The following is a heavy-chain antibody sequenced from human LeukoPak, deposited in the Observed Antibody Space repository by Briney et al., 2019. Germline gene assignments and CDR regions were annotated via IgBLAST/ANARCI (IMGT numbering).Heavy chain of an antibody. Sequence: SETLSLTCTVSGGSISSSSYYWGWIRQPPGKGLEWIGSMYYSGSTYHNPSLKSRVTISVDTSKNQFSLKLSSVTAADTAVYYCARGSSLYDYWGQGTLVTVSS. D-gene: IGHD6-13*01. J-gene: IGHJ4*02. CDR1: GGSISSSSYY. CDR2: MYYSGST. CDR3: ARGSSLYDY. V-gene: IGHV4-39*07.